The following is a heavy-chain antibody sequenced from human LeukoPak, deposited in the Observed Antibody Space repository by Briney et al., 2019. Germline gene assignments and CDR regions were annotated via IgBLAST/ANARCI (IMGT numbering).Heavy chain of an antibody. CDR2: ISYDGSNK. D-gene: IGHD1-26*01. CDR1: GFTFSSYA. V-gene: IGHV3-30-3*01. J-gene: IGHJ6*02. Sequence: QPGGSLRLSCAASGFTFSSYAMHWVRQAPGKGLEWVAVISYDGSNKYYADSVKGRFTIPRDNSKNTLYLQMNSLRAEDTAVYYCANALIVGATGVNYGMDVWGQGTTVTASS. CDR3: ANALIVGATGVNYGMDV.